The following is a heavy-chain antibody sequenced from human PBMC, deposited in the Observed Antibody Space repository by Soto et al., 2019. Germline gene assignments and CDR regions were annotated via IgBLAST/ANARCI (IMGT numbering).Heavy chain of an antibody. CDR3: GRGRSGQIVVFY. D-gene: IGHD1-26*01. V-gene: IGHV1-2*02. CDR2: IGPESGAT. Sequence: SVKASCEASAYTFTGHYINWVRQAPEQGPEWMGEIGPESGATRYAQKFQGRVTMTRDMPITTVYMELNNLSPDDTAVYYCGRGRSGQIVVFYWGQGTPVSVSS. CDR1: AYTFTGHY. J-gene: IGHJ4*02.